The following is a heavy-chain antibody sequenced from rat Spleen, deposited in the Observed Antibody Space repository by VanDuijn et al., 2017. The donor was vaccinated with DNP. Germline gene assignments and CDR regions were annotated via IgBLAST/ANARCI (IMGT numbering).Heavy chain of an antibody. D-gene: IGHD1-3*01. CDR1: GFSFSNYD. Sequence: EVQLVESGGGLVQPGRSLKVSCVASGFSFSNYDMAWVRQAPTKGLEWVASLSPSGGSSYYRDSVKGRFTVSRDNAKNSLYLQMDSLRSEDTATYYCARHGRVTTVATYWYFDFWGPGTMVTVSS. J-gene: IGHJ1*01. CDR2: LSPSGGSS. V-gene: IGHV5S13*01. CDR3: ARHGRVTTVATYWYFDF.